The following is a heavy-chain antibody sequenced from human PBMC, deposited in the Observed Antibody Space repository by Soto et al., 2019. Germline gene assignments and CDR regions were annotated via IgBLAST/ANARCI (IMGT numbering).Heavy chain of an antibody. CDR2: ISSSSSYI. D-gene: IGHD3-10*01. CDR3: ARAGVEAYYMDV. CDR1: GFTFSSYS. J-gene: IGHJ6*03. Sequence: EVQLVESGGGLVKPGGSLRLSCAASGFTFSSYSMNWVRQAPGKGLEWVSSISSSSSYIYYADSVKGRFTISRDNAKNSLYLQMNSLRAEDTAVYYCARAGVEAYYMDVWGKGTTVTVSS. V-gene: IGHV3-21*01.